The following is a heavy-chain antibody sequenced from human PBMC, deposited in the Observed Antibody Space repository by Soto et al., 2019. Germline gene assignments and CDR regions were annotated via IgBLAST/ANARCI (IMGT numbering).Heavy chain of an antibody. D-gene: IGHD3-22*01. Sequence: PSETLSLTCTVSGGSISSGDYYWSWIRQPPGKGLEWIGYIYYSGSTFYNPSLKNRVTISLDTSKIQFSLKLSSVTAADRAVYYCARGSVDTVDSSGFYEYWGQGTPVTVSS. CDR1: GGSISSGDYY. CDR2: IYYSGST. V-gene: IGHV4-30-4*01. CDR3: ARGSVDTVDSSGFYEY. J-gene: IGHJ4*02.